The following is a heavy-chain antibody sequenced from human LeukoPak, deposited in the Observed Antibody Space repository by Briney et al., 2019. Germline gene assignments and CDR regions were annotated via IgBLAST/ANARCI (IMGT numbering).Heavy chain of an antibody. CDR1: GFSFNTYG. CDR2: ISDDGRNT. CDR3: AKRVPYSSSWVYLDS. J-gene: IGHJ4*02. D-gene: IGHD6-6*01. V-gene: IGHV3-23*01. Sequence: PGGSLRLSCAASGFSFNTYGMTWVRQAPGKGLEWVSAISDDGRNTYYADSVRGHFTISRDNSKRTLSLQMNSLRIDDTAIYYCAKRVPYSSSWVYLDSWGQGTLVTVSS.